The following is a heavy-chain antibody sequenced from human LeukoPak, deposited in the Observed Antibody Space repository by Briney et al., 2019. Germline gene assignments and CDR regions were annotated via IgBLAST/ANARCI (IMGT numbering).Heavy chain of an antibody. V-gene: IGHV1-69*13. J-gene: IGHJ4*02. Sequence: GASVKVSCKASGGTFSSYAISWVRQAPGQGLEWMGGIMPIFGTANYAQKFQGRVTITADESTSTAYMELSSLRSEDTAVYYCASLAVAGIFDYWGQGTLVTVSS. CDR2: IMPIFGTA. D-gene: IGHD6-19*01. CDR3: ASLAVAGIFDY. CDR1: GGTFSSYA.